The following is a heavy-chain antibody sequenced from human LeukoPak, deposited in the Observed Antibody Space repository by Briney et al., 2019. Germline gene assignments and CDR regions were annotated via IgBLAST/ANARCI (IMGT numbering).Heavy chain of an antibody. V-gene: IGHV1-2*02. CDR2: INTNSSGT. CDR3: ARVVSYSYGYHYYYYYMDV. Sequence: ASVNLSCNSSGYTFTGYYLHWVRHAPGQGNERMGCINTNSSGTTYSQEFQGRVTMTRDTSISTAYMELSRLRYEDTDVYYCARVVSYSYGYHYYYYYMDVWGKGTTVTVSS. CDR1: GYTFTGYY. D-gene: IGHD5-18*01. J-gene: IGHJ6*03.